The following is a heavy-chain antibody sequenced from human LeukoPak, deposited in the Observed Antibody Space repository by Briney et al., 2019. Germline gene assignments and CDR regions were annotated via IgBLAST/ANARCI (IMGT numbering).Heavy chain of an antibody. Sequence: PGGSLRLSCAASGFTFTSDWMAWVRQAPGQGLEFVANINQDERTKNYVDSAKGRFTISRDNAKSSLYLQMNSLRVEDTAVYYCARDRSGGIFEMWGQGTMVTVSS. J-gene: IGHJ3*02. D-gene: IGHD3-16*01. CDR2: INQDERTK. CDR1: GFTFTSDW. CDR3: ARDRSGGIFEM. V-gene: IGHV3-7*01.